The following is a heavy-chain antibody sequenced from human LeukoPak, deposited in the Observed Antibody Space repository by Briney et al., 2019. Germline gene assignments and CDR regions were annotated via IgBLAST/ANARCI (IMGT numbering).Heavy chain of an antibody. J-gene: IGHJ4*02. CDR2: IYSGGST. D-gene: IGHD6-19*01. CDR1: GFTVSSNY. CDR3: ARVGQQWEPLDY. Sequence: GGSLRLSCAASGFTVSSNYMSWVRQAPGKGLEWVSVIYSGGSTYYADSVKGRFTISRDNSKNTLYLQMNSLRAEDTAVYYCARVGQQWEPLDYWGQGTLVTVSP. V-gene: IGHV3-66*01.